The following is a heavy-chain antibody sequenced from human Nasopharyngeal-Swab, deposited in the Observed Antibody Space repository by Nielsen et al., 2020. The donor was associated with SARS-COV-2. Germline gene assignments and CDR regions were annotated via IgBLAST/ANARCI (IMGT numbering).Heavy chain of an antibody. CDR3: ARRGIAVAGVD. Sequence: PGKGLEWIGGIYYSGSTYYNPSLKSRVTISVDTSKNQFSPKLSSVTAADTAVYYCARRGIAVAGVDWGQGTLVTVSS. D-gene: IGHD6-19*01. V-gene: IGHV4-39*01. CDR2: IYYSGST. J-gene: IGHJ4*02.